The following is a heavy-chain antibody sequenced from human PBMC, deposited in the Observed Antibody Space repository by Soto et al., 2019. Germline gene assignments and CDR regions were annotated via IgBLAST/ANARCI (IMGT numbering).Heavy chain of an antibody. J-gene: IGHJ4*02. CDR2: IESKTDGGTT. Sequence: GGSLRLSCAASGFTFSNAWMNWVRQAPGKGLEWVGRIESKTDGGTTDYAEPVKGRFTISRDDSKNTLYLQMNSLKTEDTAVYYCTTLGQQLGFQMVDYWGQGTLVTVSS. CDR1: GFTFSNAW. CDR3: TTLGQQLGFQMVDY. D-gene: IGHD6-13*01. V-gene: IGHV3-15*07.